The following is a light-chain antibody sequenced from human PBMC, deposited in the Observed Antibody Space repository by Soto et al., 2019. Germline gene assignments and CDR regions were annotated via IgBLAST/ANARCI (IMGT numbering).Light chain of an antibody. CDR3: QQYQNLPLT. CDR2: AAS. Sequence: EIVMTQSPATLSVSPGERATLSCRASESVGSRLAWYQQKPGQGPGLLIYAASTRATGIPARFSGSGSGTEFTLTISSLQSEDSAVYYCQQYQNLPLTVGGGAKVEIK. CDR1: ESVGSR. J-gene: IGKJ4*01. V-gene: IGKV3-15*01.